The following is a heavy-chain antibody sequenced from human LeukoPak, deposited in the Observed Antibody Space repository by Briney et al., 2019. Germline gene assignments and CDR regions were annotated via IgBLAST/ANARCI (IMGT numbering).Heavy chain of an antibody. CDR3: ARVRDYYGSGSYYWAFDY. CDR2: ISSSSSYI. CDR1: GFTFSSYS. D-gene: IGHD3-10*01. Sequence: GGSLRLSCAASGFTFSSYSMNWVRQAPGKGLEWVSSISSSSSYIYYADSVKGRFTISRDNAKNSLYLQMNSLRAEGTAVYYCARVRDYYGSGSYYWAFDYWGQGTLVTVSS. J-gene: IGHJ4*02. V-gene: IGHV3-21*01.